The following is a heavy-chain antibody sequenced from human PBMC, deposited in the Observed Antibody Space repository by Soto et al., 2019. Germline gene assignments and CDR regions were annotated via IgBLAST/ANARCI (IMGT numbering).Heavy chain of an antibody. Sequence: GGSLRLSCAASGFTFSDYYMSWIRQAPGKGLEWVSYISSSGSTIYYADSVKGRFTISRDNAKNSLYLQMNSLRAEDTAVYYCARGEGRFLEWFFPPPFDYWGQGTLVTVSS. CDR3: ARGEGRFLEWFFPPPFDY. D-gene: IGHD3-3*01. V-gene: IGHV3-11*04. CDR2: ISSSGSTI. J-gene: IGHJ4*02. CDR1: GFTFSDYY.